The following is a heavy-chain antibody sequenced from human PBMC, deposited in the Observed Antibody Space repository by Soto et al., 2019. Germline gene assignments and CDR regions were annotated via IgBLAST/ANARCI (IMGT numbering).Heavy chain of an antibody. J-gene: IGHJ6*03. Sequence: GGSLRLSCAASGFTFSSYAMSWVRQAPGKGLEWVSAISGSGGSTYYADSVKGRFTISRDNSKNTLYLQMNSLRAEDTAVYYCAKDKASGRYYYYYYYMDVWGKGTTVTVSS. D-gene: IGHD2-15*01. V-gene: IGHV3-23*01. CDR2: ISGSGGST. CDR3: AKDKASGRYYYYYYYMDV. CDR1: GFTFSSYA.